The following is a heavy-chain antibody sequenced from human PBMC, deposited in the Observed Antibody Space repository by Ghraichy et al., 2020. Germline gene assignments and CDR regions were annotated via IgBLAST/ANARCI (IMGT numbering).Heavy chain of an antibody. V-gene: IGHV3-23*01. CDR1: GFTFISYS. CDR2: INGKGDNT. J-gene: IGHJ4*02. D-gene: IGHD3-10*02. Sequence: GGSLRLSCAASGFTFISYSMSWVRQAPGKGLEWVSGINGKGDNTYYADSVKGRFTISRDSSTNTLYLQLHSLRADDTAFYFCAKEMFSRPRSAFHSWDQGTLVTVSP. CDR3: AKEMFSRPRSAFHS.